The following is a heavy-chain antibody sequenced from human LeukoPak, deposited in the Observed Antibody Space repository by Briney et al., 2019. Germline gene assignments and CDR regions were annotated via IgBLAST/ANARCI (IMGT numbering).Heavy chain of an antibody. Sequence: GGSLRLSCAASGFPFSSYAMSWVRQAPGKGLEWVSAISGSGGSTYYADSVKGRFTISRDNSKNTLYLQMNSLRAEDTAVYYCAKRRITCSGGSCYAAGEFDPWGQGTLVTVSS. D-gene: IGHD2-15*01. CDR1: GFPFSSYA. V-gene: IGHV3-23*01. J-gene: IGHJ5*02. CDR3: AKRRITCSGGSCYAAGEFDP. CDR2: ISGSGGST.